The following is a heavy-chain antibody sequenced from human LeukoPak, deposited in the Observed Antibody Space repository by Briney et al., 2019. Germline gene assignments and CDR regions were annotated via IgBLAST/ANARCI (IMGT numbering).Heavy chain of an antibody. CDR1: GYTFTSYY. Sequence: KVSCKASGYTFTSYYMHWVRQAPGQGLEWMGIIYPDDSDTRHSPSFQGQVTISADKSISTAYLQWSSLKASDTAMYYCARIPRRYFDWFFDYWGQGTLVTVSS. D-gene: IGHD3-9*01. J-gene: IGHJ4*02. CDR3: ARIPRRYFDWFFDY. CDR2: IYPDDSDT. V-gene: IGHV5-51*01.